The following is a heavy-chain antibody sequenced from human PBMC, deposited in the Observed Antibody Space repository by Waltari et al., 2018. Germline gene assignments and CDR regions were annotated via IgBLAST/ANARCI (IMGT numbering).Heavy chain of an antibody. J-gene: IGHJ6*02. Sequence: EVQLVESGGGLVQPGGSLRLSCAASGFTFSSYEMNWVRQAPGKGLEWVSYISSSGSTIYYADSVKGRFTISRDNAKNSLYLQMNSLRAEDTAVYYCARAAEGIQQWLVAYYGMDVWGQGTTVTVSS. V-gene: IGHV3-48*03. CDR3: ARAAEGIQQWLVAYYGMDV. CDR1: GFTFSSYE. D-gene: IGHD6-19*01. CDR2: ISSSGSTI.